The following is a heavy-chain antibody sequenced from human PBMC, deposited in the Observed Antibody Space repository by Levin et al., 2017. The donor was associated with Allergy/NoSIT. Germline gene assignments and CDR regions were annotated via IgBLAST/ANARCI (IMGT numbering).Heavy chain of an antibody. D-gene: IGHD4-17*01. J-gene: IGHJ5*01. CDR3: TTERDYGDYFNCFDS. CDR2: IKSKIDGGTT. CDR1: GFTFTNAW. V-gene: IGHV3-15*07. Sequence: SCAASGFTFTNAWMNWVRQTPGKGLEWVGRIKSKIDGGTTDYAAPVKDRFSISIDDSKNTLYLQLTSLKTDDAAVYYCTTERDYGDYFNCFDSWGQGTLVTVSS.